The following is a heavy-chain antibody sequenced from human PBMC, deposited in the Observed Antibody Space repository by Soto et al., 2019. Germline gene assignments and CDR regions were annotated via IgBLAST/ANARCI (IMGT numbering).Heavy chain of an antibody. CDR2: ISAYNGNT. J-gene: IGHJ4*02. V-gene: IGHV1-18*01. D-gene: IGHD3-3*01. Sequence: ASVKVSCKASGYTFTSYGISWVRQAPGQGLEWMGWISAYNGNTNYAQKLQGRVTMTTDTSTSTAYMELRSLRSDDTAVYYCARGLNYDFWSGYYGFDYWGQGTLVTVS. CDR3: ARGLNYDFWSGYYGFDY. CDR1: GYTFTSYG.